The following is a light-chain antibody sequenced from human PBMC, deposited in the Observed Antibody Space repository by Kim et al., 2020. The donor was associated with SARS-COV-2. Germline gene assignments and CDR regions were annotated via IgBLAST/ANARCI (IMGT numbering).Light chain of an antibody. J-gene: IGKJ2*01. CDR2: AAS. CDR3: QQYHRYPPT. V-gene: IGKV1-16*01. CDR1: QDITTH. Sequence: ASVGDRVTITCRASQDITTHLAWFQQKPGKAPRSLIYAASNLQSGVSSRFAGSGSGTIFTLTIISLQPEDIATYYCQQYHRYPPTFGQGTKLEI.